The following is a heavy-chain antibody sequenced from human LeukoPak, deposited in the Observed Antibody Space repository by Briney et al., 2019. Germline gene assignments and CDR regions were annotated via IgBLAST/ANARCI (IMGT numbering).Heavy chain of an antibody. CDR1: GFTFNSYG. V-gene: IGHV3-48*02. D-gene: IGHD3-9*01. Sequence: GGSLRLSCAASGFTFNSYGLNWVRQAPGKGLEWVSYISRSSSTIYADSVKGRFTISRDNANNSLYLQMNSLRDDDTAVYYCARGFEIFDYWGQGTLVTVSS. CDR3: ARGFEIFDY. CDR2: ISRSSST. J-gene: IGHJ4*02.